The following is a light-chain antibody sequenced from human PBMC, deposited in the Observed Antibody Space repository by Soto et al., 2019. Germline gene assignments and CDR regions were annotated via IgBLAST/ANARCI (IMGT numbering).Light chain of an antibody. J-gene: IGKJ2*01. CDR2: GAS. V-gene: IGKV3-15*01. CDR1: QSVSSN. CDR3: QQYNNWLQYT. Sequence: EIVMTQSPATLSVSPGERATLSRRASQSVSSNLAWYQQKPGQAPRLLIYGASTRATGIPARFSGSGSGTEFTLTISSLQSEDFAVYYCQQYNNWLQYTFGQGTKLEIK.